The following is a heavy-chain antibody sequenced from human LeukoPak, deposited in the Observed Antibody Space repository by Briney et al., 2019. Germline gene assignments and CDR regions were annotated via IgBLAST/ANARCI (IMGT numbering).Heavy chain of an antibody. J-gene: IGHJ6*03. V-gene: IGHV3-66*04. CDR2: TYRGDAT. D-gene: IGHD4/OR15-4a*01. Sequence: GGSLRLSCAASGFTVSNIYISWVRQAPGQGLEWVSVTYRGDATNYAESVKGRFSISRDNSKNTLYLQMNSLRAEDTAVYYCAKHGANYYYYYMDVWGKGTTVTISS. CDR1: GFTVSNIY. CDR3: AKHGANYYYYYMDV.